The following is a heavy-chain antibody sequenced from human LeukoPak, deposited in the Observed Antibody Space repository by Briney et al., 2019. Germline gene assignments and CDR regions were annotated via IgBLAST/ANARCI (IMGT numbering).Heavy chain of an antibody. D-gene: IGHD3-22*01. Sequence: SETLSLTCTVSGASISSYYWSWFRRPPGKGLEWIAYIFPSGSINFNPSLKSRVSISVDGSKNNFSLDLSSVTAADTAVYYCARRRDETATAAGYYHMDAWGKGTTVTVSS. CDR3: ARRRDETATAAGYYHMDA. V-gene: IGHV4-4*09. CDR2: IFPSGSI. CDR1: GASISSYY. J-gene: IGHJ6*03.